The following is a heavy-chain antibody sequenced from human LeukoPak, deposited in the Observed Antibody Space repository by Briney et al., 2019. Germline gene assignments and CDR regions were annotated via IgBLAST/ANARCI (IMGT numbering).Heavy chain of an antibody. D-gene: IGHD7-27*01. CDR1: GYTFTSYD. CDR2: MNPNSGNT. Sequence: ASVKVSCKASGYTFTSYDINWVRQATGQGLEWMGWMNPNSGNTGYAQKFQGRATMTRNTSISTAYMELSSLRSEDTAVYYCARGLSTGSHLGYWGQGTLVTVSS. V-gene: IGHV1-8*01. J-gene: IGHJ4*02. CDR3: ARGLSTGSHLGY.